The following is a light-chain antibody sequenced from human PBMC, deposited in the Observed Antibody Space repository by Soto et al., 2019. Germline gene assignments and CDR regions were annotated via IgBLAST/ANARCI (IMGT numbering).Light chain of an antibody. CDR3: TSYRSDSTYV. Sequence: QSALTQPASVSGSPGQSITISCTGTSSDIGGYNFVSWYQQHPGKAPTLLLYDVTNRPSGVSIRFSGSKSGNTASLTIAELQAEDEADYYCTSYRSDSTYVFGTGTKVTVL. V-gene: IGLV2-14*03. CDR2: DVT. J-gene: IGLJ1*01. CDR1: SSDIGGYNF.